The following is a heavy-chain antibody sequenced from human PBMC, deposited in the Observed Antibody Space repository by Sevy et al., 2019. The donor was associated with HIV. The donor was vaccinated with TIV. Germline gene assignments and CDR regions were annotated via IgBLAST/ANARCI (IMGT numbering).Heavy chain of an antibody. V-gene: IGHV3-30*18. Sequence: GGSLRLSCAASGFTFSSYGMHWVRQAPGKGLEWVAVISYDGSNKYYADSVKGRFTITRDNSKNTLYLQMISLRSEDTAVFYCAKDRDIVVVIAIQHTPPDYWGQGTLVTVSS. CDR3: AKDRDIVVVIAIQHTPPDY. CDR1: GFTFSSYG. CDR2: ISYDGSNK. J-gene: IGHJ4*02. D-gene: IGHD2-21*01.